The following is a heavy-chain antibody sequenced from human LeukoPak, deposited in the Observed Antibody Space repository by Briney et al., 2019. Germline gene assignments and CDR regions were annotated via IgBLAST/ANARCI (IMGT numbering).Heavy chain of an antibody. D-gene: IGHD3-22*01. CDR2: INPSGGST. V-gene: IGHV1-46*01. Sequence: ASVKVSCKASGYTFTSYYMHWVRQAPGQGLEWMGIINPSGGSTSYAQKFQGRVTMTRGTSTSTVYMELSSLRSEDTAVYYCARNYYDSSGYYRVWFDPWGQGTLVTVSS. CDR1: GYTFTSYY. J-gene: IGHJ5*02. CDR3: ARNYYDSSGYYRVWFDP.